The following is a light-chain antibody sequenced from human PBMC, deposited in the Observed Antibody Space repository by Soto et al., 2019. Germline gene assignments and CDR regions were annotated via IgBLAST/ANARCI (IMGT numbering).Light chain of an antibody. CDR3: QQYNNWPRT. Sequence: EIVMTRSPATLSVSPGERATLSCRASQSVSSKLGWYQQKPGQAPRLLIYGASIRATGIPARFSGSGSGTEFTLTISSLQSEDFAVYYCQQYNNWPRTFGPGTKVDIK. V-gene: IGKV3-15*01. J-gene: IGKJ3*01. CDR2: GAS. CDR1: QSVSSK.